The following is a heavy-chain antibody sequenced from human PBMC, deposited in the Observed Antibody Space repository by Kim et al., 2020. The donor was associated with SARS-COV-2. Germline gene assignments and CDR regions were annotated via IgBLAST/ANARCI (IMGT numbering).Heavy chain of an antibody. Sequence: ASVKVSCKVSGYTLTELSMHWGRQAPGKGLEWMGGFDPEDGETIYAQKFQGRVTMTEDTSTDTAYMELSSLRSEDTAVYYCATLDSSGYYKEYYFDYWGQGTLVTVSS. J-gene: IGHJ4*02. CDR3: ATLDSSGYYKEYYFDY. CDR2: FDPEDGET. D-gene: IGHD3-22*01. CDR1: GYTLTELS. V-gene: IGHV1-24*01.